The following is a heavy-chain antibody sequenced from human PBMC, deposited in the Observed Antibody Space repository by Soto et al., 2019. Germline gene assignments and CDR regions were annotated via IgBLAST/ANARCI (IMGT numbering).Heavy chain of an antibody. CDR3: AKDRGKGYCSGGSCWFDP. J-gene: IGHJ5*02. CDR2: ISWNSGSI. D-gene: IGHD2-15*01. CDR1: GFTFDDYA. V-gene: IGHV3-9*01. Sequence: GGSLRLSCAASGFTFDDYAMHWVRQAPGKGLEWVSGISWNSGSIGYADSVKGRFTISRDNAKNSLYLQMNSLRAEDTALYYCAKDRGKGYCSGGSCWFDPWGQGTLVTVSS.